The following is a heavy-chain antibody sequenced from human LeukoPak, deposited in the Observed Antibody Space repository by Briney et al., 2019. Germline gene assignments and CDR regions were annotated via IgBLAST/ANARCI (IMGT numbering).Heavy chain of an antibody. Sequence: PGGSLRLSCAASGFTFSTYGMHWVRQSPGKGLEWVAFIRYDESKEFYADSLKGRFNVSRDNSQNTLFLQINSLRTEDTAVYYCAKALVTTLINTYQIDFWGQGTLVTVSS. CDR3: AKALVTTLINTYQIDF. CDR2: IRYDESKE. CDR1: GFTFSTYG. D-gene: IGHD4-23*01. J-gene: IGHJ4*02. V-gene: IGHV3-30*02.